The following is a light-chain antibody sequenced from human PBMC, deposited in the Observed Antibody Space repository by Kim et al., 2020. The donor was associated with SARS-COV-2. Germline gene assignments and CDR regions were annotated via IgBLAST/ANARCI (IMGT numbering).Light chain of an antibody. Sequence: GQRVTISCSGGRSNIGSNVVNSYQQLPGTAPNRLIYSDDYRPSRVPDRFSGSKSGTSAALDISGLQSEDEADYYCAAWDDSLNGSVFGGGTQLTVL. CDR3: AAWDDSLNGSV. CDR1: RSNIGSNV. CDR2: SDD. V-gene: IGLV1-44*01. J-gene: IGLJ3*02.